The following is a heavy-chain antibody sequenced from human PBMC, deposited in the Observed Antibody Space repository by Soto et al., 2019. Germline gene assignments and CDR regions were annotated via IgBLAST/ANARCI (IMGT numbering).Heavy chain of an antibody. J-gene: IGHJ6*02. CDR3: ARDFVVSAVWGGYEHCYGLDV. V-gene: IGHV3-66*01. CDR2: IYSGGST. Sequence: GRSLRLSCAAPGFTVSSNYMSWVRQAPGKGLEWVSVIYSGGSTYYADSVKGRFTISRDNSKNTLYLQMNSLRAEDTAVCYCARDFVVSAVWGGYEHCYGLDVWGQGTTVTVSS. CDR1: GFTVSSNY. D-gene: IGHD2-2*01.